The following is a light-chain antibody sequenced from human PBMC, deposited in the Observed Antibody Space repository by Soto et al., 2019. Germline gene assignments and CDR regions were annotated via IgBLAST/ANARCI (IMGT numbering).Light chain of an antibody. Sequence: QSALTQPASVSGSPGQSSTISCTGTSSDVGGYNYVSWYQQHPGKAPKLMIYEVTNRPSGVSNRFSGSKSGNTASLTISGLQAEDDADYSCSSYTSSTTLLFGGGTKVTVL. J-gene: IGLJ2*01. CDR3: SSYTSSTTLL. CDR1: SSDVGGYNY. CDR2: EVT. V-gene: IGLV2-14*01.